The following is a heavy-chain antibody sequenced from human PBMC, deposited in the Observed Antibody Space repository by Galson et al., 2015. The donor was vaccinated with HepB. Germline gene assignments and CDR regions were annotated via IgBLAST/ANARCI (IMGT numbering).Heavy chain of an antibody. CDR1: GFTFNNYA. J-gene: IGHJ1*01. V-gene: IGHV3-23*01. Sequence: SLRLSCAASGFTFNNYAISWVRQAPGKGLEGLSIINPSGGNIYYTDSVKGRFTISRDNSKNTLYLQMNSLRAEDTAVYYCAKVPLDGSGYHYFQHWGQGTPVTVSS. CDR2: INPSGGNI. CDR3: AKVPLDGSGYHYFQH. D-gene: IGHD3-22*01.